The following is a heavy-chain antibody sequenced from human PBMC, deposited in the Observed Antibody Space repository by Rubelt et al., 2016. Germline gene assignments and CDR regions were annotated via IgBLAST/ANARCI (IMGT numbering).Heavy chain of an antibody. CDR3: ATAPSAVLDY. CDR1: GFNVGNNY. J-gene: IGHJ4*02. V-gene: IGHV3-53*01. Sequence: EVQLVESGGGLIQPGGSLRLSCAVSGFNVGNNYMSWVRQVPGKGLEWVSVIYSGGTTWYADSVKGRFAISRDSSKNTLYRQMNSLRVEDTAVYHCATAPSAVLDYWGLGMLVTVSS. CDR2: IYSGGTT. D-gene: IGHD6-13*01.